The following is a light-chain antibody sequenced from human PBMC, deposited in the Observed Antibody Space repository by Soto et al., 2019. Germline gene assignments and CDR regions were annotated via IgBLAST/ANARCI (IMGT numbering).Light chain of an antibody. J-gene: IGLJ1*01. Sequence: QSVLTQPPSESGSPGQSVTISCTGTSSDVGGYKYVSWYQQHPGKAPKLMIFEVNKRPSGVPDRFSGSKSGNTASLTVSGLQAEDEAHYYCSSYAGINNLGVFGTGTKLTLL. CDR2: EVN. CDR3: SSYAGINNLGV. V-gene: IGLV2-8*01. CDR1: SSDVGGYKY.